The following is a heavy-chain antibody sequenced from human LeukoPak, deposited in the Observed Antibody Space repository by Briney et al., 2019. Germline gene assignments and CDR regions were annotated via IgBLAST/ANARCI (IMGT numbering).Heavy chain of an antibody. Sequence: GASVKVSCKASGYTFTGYYMHWVRQAPGQGLEWMGWINPNSGGTNYAQKFQGRVTMTRDTSISTAYMELSRLRSDDTAVYYCARDYYGSGSYSLFDYWGQGTLVTVSS. CDR1: GYTFTGYY. CDR3: ARDYYGSGSYSLFDY. D-gene: IGHD3-10*01. J-gene: IGHJ4*02. CDR2: INPNSGGT. V-gene: IGHV1-2*02.